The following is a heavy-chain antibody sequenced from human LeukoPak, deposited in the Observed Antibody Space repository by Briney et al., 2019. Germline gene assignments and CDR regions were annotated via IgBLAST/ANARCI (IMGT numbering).Heavy chain of an antibody. J-gene: IGHJ4*02. CDR1: GFNLSSYT. V-gene: IGHV3-64*01. CDR3: ARVDS. CDR2: ITRNGGRT. Sequence: GGSLRLSCAASGFNLSSYTMHGVRQAPGKGLEYVSAITRNGGRTYYANSVKGRFTISRDNSKNTLYLQMGSLRAEDMAVYYCARVDSWGRGTLVTVSS.